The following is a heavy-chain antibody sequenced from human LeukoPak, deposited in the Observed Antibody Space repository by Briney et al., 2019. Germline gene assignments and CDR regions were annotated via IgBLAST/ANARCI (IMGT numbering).Heavy chain of an antibody. CDR1: GGSFGDYY. CDR3: ARPQNSLGYSDMDV. Sequence: SETLSLTCGVYGGSFGDYYWSWFRQPPGKGLQWIGEINHSGSTNYNPSLKSRVTMSVDMSKNQFSLRLSSVTAADTAVYYCARPQNSLGYSDMDVWGKGTSVTVSS. CDR2: INHSGST. D-gene: IGHD2/OR15-2a*01. J-gene: IGHJ6*03. V-gene: IGHV4-34*01.